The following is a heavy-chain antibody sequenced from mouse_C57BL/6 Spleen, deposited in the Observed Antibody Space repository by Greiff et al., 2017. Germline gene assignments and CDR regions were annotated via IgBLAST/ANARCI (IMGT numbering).Heavy chain of an antibody. CDR1: GYAFTNYL. J-gene: IGHJ3*01. V-gene: IGHV1-54*01. Sequence: VQLQQSGAELVRPGTSVKVSCKASGYAFTNYLIEWVKQRPGQGLEWIGVINPGSGGTNYNEKFKGKATLTADKSSSTAYMQLSSLTSEDSAVYVCARSDYYGSSRSWFAYWGQGTLVTVSA. CDR3: ARSDYYGSSRSWFAY. CDR2: INPGSGGT. D-gene: IGHD1-1*01.